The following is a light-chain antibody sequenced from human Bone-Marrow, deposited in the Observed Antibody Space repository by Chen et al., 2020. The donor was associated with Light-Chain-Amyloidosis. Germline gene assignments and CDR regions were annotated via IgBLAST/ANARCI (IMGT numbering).Light chain of an antibody. V-gene: IGLV3-25*03. CDR1: DLPTKY. J-gene: IGLJ2*01. Sequence: SYELTQPPSVSVSPGQTARITCSGDDLPTKYAYWYQQKPGQAPVLVIHRDTERPSGISERFAGSSSGTTATLTISGVQAEDEADYRCQSADSSGTYEVIFGGGNKLTVL. CDR3: QSADSSGTYEVI. CDR2: RDT.